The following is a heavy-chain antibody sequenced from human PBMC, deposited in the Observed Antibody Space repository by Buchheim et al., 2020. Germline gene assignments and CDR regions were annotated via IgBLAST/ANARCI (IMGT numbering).Heavy chain of an antibody. D-gene: IGHD3-3*01. J-gene: IGHJ5*02. CDR2: IYYSGST. CDR3: AREGFWSGYRARGFDP. Sequence: QVQLQESGPGLVKPSETLSLTCTVSGGSVSSGSYYWSWIRQPPGKGLEWIGYIYYSGSTNSNPSLKSRVTISVDTSKNQFSLKLSSVTAADTAVYYCAREGFWSGYRARGFDPWGQGTL. CDR1: GGSVSSGSYY. V-gene: IGHV4-61*01.